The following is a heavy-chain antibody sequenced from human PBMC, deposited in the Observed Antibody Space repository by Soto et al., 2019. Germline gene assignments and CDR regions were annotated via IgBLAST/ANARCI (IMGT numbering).Heavy chain of an antibody. J-gene: IGHJ4*02. CDR1: GFTFSDHA. V-gene: IGHV3-23*01. D-gene: IGHD1-26*01. CDR2: VRGDFVTT. Sequence: QPGGSLRLSCATSGFTFSDHAMHWVRQAPGEGLEWVSGVRGDFVTTPYADSVKGRFTISRDNSKNTLYLQMNSLRAEDTAIYYCVKEGKMGVEGFDVWGQGTLVTVSA. CDR3: VKEGKMGVEGFDV.